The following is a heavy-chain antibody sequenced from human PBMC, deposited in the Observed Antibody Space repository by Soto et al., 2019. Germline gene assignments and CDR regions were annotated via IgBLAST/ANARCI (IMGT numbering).Heavy chain of an antibody. V-gene: IGHV3-21*01. J-gene: IGHJ4*02. CDR1: GFTFSSYS. CDR3: ARTRWAVYGDYEF. Sequence: GGSLRLSCAASGFTFSSYSMNWVRQAPGKGLEWVSSISSSSSYIYYADSVKGRFTISRDNAKNSLYLQMNSLRAEDTAVYYCARTRWAVYGDYEFWGQGTLVTVSS. D-gene: IGHD4-17*01. CDR2: ISSSSSYI.